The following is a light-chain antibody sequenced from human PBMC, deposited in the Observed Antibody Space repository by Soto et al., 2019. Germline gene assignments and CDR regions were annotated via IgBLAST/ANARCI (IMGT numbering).Light chain of an antibody. CDR1: SSDIGAYNY. CDR3: SSYTRTSTQV. J-gene: IGLJ7*01. V-gene: IGLV2-14*01. Sequence: QLVLTQPASVSGSPGQSITISCTGTSSDIGAYNYVSWYQLHPGKAPKLIISEVSNRPSGVSSRFSGSKSANTASLTISGLRAEDEADYYCSSYTRTSTQVFGAGTQLTVL. CDR2: EVS.